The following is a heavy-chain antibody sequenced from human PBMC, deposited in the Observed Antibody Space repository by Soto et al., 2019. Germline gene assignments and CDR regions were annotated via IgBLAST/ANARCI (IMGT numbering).Heavy chain of an antibody. Sequence: GASVKVSCKASGGTFSSYAISWVRQAPGQGLEWMGGIIPIFGTANYAQKFQGRVTITADKSTSTAYMELSSLSSEDTAVYYCARDSESITMIVVVPAGGMDVWGQGTTVTV. CDR1: GGTFSSYA. D-gene: IGHD3-22*01. CDR2: IIPIFGTA. CDR3: ARDSESITMIVVVPAGGMDV. J-gene: IGHJ6*02. V-gene: IGHV1-69*06.